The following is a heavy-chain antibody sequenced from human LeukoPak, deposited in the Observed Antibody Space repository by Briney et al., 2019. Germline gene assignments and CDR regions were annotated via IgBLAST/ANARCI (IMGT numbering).Heavy chain of an antibody. CDR1: GGSISSSSYY. V-gene: IGHV4-39*07. D-gene: IGHD6-19*01. Sequence: NSSETLSLTCTVSGGSISSSSYYWGWIRQPPGKGLEWIGSIYYSGSTYYNPSLKSRVTISVDTSKNQFSLKLSSVTAADTAVYYCARGSSGWHRAGSEYFDLWGRGTLVTVSS. J-gene: IGHJ2*01. CDR2: IYYSGST. CDR3: ARGSSGWHRAGSEYFDL.